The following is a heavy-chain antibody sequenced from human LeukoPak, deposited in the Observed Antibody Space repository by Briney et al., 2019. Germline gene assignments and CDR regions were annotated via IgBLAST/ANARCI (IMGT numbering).Heavy chain of an antibody. V-gene: IGHV3-64*01. CDR3: ARGPSGYHNT. J-gene: IGHJ4*02. CDR2: ISSNGGST. CDR1: GFTFSSYA. D-gene: IGHD5-12*01. Sequence: GGSLRLSCAASGFTFSSYAMHWVRQAPGKGLEYVSAISSNGGSTYYANSVKGRFTISRDNSKNTLYLQMNSLRAEDTAVYYFARGPSGYHNTGGQGTLVTVSS.